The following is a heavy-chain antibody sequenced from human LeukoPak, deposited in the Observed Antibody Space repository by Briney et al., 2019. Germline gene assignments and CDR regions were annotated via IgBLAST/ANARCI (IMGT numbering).Heavy chain of an antibody. Sequence: ASVKVSCKASGYTFTSYNMHWVRQAPGQGLEWMGIINPSGGSTSYAQKFQGRVTMTRDTSTRTVYMELSSLTSEDTAVYYCARTAGADLYYCDNWGQGTLVTVSS. J-gene: IGHJ4*02. CDR3: ARTAGADLYYCDN. V-gene: IGHV1-46*01. CDR1: GYTFTSYN. D-gene: IGHD1-26*01. CDR2: INPSGGST.